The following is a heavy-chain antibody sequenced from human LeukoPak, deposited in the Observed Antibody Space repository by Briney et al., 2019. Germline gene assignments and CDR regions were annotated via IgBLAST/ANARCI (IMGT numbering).Heavy chain of an antibody. CDR3: AKDLGGYCSSTSCYKMDV. J-gene: IGHJ6*04. CDR2: IRYDGSNK. CDR1: AFTFSSYG. D-gene: IGHD2-2*02. Sequence: GGSLRLSCAASAFTFSSYGMHWVRQAPGKGLEWVAFIRYDGSNKYYADSVKGRFTISRDNSKNTLYLQMNSLRVEDTAVYYCAKDLGGYCSSTSCYKMDVWGKGTTVTVSS. V-gene: IGHV3-30*02.